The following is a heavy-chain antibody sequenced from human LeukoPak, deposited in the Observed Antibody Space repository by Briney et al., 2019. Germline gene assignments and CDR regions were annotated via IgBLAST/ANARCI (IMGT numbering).Heavy chain of an antibody. V-gene: IGHV4-39*01. D-gene: IGHD2-2*01. CDR3: ARVPWYCSSTSCSIDY. CDR1: GGSISSSSYY. CDR2: IYYSGST. J-gene: IGHJ4*02. Sequence: SETLSLTCTVSGGSISSSSYYWGWIRQPPGKGLEWIGSIYYSGSTYYNPSLKSRVTISVDTSKNQFSLKLSSVTAADTAAYYCARVPWYCSSTSCSIDYWGQGTLVTVSS.